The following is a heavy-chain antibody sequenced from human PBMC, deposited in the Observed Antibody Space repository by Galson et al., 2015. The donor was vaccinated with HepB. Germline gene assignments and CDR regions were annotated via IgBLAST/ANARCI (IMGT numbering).Heavy chain of an antibody. D-gene: IGHD5-18*01. CDR2: ISSSGGLI. CDR1: GFTFSTYS. CDR3: ARGEAETALFAPFEN. V-gene: IGHV3-48*02. J-gene: IGHJ4*02. Sequence: SLRLSCAASGFTFSTYSMNWVRQAPGKGLEWVSYISSSGGLIYYADSVKGRFTVSRDGNSLYLQMKSLRDEDTAVYYCARGEAETALFAPFENWGLGTLVTVSS.